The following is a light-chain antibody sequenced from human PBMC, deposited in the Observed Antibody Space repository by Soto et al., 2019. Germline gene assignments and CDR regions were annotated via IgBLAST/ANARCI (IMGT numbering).Light chain of an antibody. CDR1: QSVSTS. J-gene: IGKJ4*01. CDR3: QQYNNWPLLT. CDR2: GAF. Sequence: EVVMTQSPATLSVSPGERATLSCRASQSVSTSLAWYQHKPGQAPRLLIFGAFARATGIPARFSGGGSGTEFPLTISSLQSEDFAVYYCQQYNNWPLLTFGGGTKVEIK. V-gene: IGKV3D-15*01.